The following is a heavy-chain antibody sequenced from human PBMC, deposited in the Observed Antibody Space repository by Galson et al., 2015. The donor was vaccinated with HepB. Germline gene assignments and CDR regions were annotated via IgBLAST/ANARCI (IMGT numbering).Heavy chain of an antibody. V-gene: IGHV3-15*01. Sequence: LRLSCAASGFTFSNVWMSWVRQAPGKGLEWVGRIKSKTDGGTTDYAAPVKGRFTISRDDSKNTLYLQMNSLKTEDTAVYYCTTEERSRNWYNWFDPWGQGTLVTVSS. CDR1: GFTFSNVW. J-gene: IGHJ5*02. CDR2: IKSKTDGGTT. D-gene: IGHD2-2*01. CDR3: TTEERSRNWYNWFDP.